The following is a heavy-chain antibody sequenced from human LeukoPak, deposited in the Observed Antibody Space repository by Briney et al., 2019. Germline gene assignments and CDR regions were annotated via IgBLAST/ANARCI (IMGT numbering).Heavy chain of an antibody. CDR2: INPNSGGT. D-gene: IGHD4-23*01. J-gene: IGHJ3*02. CDR1: GYTFSDYY. CDR3: ASATTVVTRRGAFDI. V-gene: IGHV1-2*02. Sequence: GASVKVSCKASGYTFSDYYIHWVRQAPGQGLEWMGWINPNSGGTNYAQKFQGRVTMTRDTSISTAYMELSRLRSDDTAVYYCASATTVVTRRGAFDIWGQGTMVTVSS.